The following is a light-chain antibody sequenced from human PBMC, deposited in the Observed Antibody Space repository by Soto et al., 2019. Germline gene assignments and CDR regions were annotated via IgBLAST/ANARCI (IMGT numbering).Light chain of an antibody. V-gene: IGLV2-8*01. CDR1: SSDVGGYNY. J-gene: IGLJ1*01. CDR2: DVN. Sequence: QSALTQPPSAFGSPGQSVTISCTGTSSDVGGYNYVSWHQQHPGKAPQLMIYDVNKRPSGVPDRFSGSKSGNTASLTVSGLQAEDEADYYCTSYAGSHKYVYGTGTKVTVL. CDR3: TSYAGSHKYV.